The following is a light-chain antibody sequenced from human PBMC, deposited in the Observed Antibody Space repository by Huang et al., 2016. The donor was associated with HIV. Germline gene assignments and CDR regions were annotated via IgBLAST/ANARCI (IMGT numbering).Light chain of an antibody. CDR1: QDLGNY. CDR2: DAS. Sequence: DIQMTQSPSSLSTFIGDIVTITCQAIQDLGNYLNWYQQRPGKAPKLLIYDASSLETGFTSRFSGGGSGTTFTFTITNLRPEDVATYYCQQYDGLPYTFGQGTLMEI. V-gene: IGKV1-33*01. J-gene: IGKJ2*01. CDR3: QQYDGLPYT.